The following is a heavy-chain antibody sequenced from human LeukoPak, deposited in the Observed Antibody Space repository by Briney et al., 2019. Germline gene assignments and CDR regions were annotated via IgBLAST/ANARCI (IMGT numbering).Heavy chain of an antibody. D-gene: IGHD3-3*01. J-gene: IGHJ5*02. V-gene: IGHV1-18*01. Sequence: GASVTVSFTASGYTFTSYGISWVRQAPGQGLEWMGWISAYNGNTNYAQKLQGRVTMTTDTSTSTAYMELSSLRSEDTAVYYCARASSRSYDFGSGYSKKNWFDPGGKGPLVTVSS. CDR3: ARASSRSYDFGSGYSKKNWFDP. CDR1: GYTFTSYG. CDR2: ISAYNGNT.